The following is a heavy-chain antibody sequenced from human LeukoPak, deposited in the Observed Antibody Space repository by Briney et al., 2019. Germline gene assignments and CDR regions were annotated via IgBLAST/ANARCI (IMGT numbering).Heavy chain of an antibody. J-gene: IGHJ6*03. CDR2: ISSRSSYI. V-gene: IGHV3-21*01. CDR1: GFTFSNYS. Sequence: GGSLRLSCAASGFTFSNYSMNWVRQAPGKGLEWASSISSRSSYIYYADSVKGRFTISRDNAKNSLYLQMNSLRAEDAAVYYCARIDLMGSGWRRGYYYYMDVWGKGTTVTVSS. CDR3: ARIDLMGSGWRRGYYYYMDV. D-gene: IGHD6-19*01.